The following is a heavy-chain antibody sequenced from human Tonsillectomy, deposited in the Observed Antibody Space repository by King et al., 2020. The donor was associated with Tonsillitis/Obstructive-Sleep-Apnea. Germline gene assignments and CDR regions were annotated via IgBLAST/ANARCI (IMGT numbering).Heavy chain of an antibody. Sequence: QLVQSGAEVKKPGASVKVSCKASGNTFNSYGISWVRQAPGQGLEWMGWISAYNGNTNYVQKFQGRVTMSTDTSTCTAYMELRSLRSDDTAGYYFARMYEDDFWSGSPYYYMDVWGKGTTVTVSS. J-gene: IGHJ6*03. D-gene: IGHD3-3*01. V-gene: IGHV1-18*01. CDR1: GNTFNSYG. CDR3: ARMYEDDFWSGSPYYYMDV. CDR2: ISAYNGNT.